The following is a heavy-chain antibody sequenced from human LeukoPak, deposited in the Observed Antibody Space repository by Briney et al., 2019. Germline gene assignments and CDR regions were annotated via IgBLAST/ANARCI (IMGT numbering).Heavy chain of an antibody. J-gene: IGHJ4*02. D-gene: IGHD1-26*01. CDR3: AAEVGDYVDY. V-gene: IGHV4-61*01. CDR2: IYYSGST. Sequence: PSETLPLTCTVSGGSVSSGSYYWSWIRQPPGKGLEWIGYIYYSGSTNYNPSLKSRVTISVDTSKNQFSLKLSSVTAADTAVYYCAAEVGDYVDYWGQGTLVTVSS. CDR1: GGSVSSGSYY.